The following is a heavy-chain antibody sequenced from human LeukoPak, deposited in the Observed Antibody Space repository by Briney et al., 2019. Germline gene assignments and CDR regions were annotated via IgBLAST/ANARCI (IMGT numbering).Heavy chain of an antibody. V-gene: IGHV4-31*03. CDR1: GGSISSGGYY. D-gene: IGHD1-26*01. Sequence: PSETLSLTCTVSGGSISSGGYYWIWIRQHPGKGLEWIGYIYYSGSTYYNPSLKSRVTISVDTSKNQFSLKLSSVTAADTAVYYCARPHRRELLVGAFDIWGQGTMVTVSS. CDR3: ARPHRRELLVGAFDI. CDR2: IYYSGST. J-gene: IGHJ3*02.